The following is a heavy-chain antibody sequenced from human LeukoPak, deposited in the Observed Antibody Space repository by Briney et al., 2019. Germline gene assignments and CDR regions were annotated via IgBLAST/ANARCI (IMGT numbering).Heavy chain of an antibody. V-gene: IGHV3-21*01. D-gene: IGHD3-22*01. J-gene: IGHJ4*02. Sequence: PGGSLRLSCAASGFTFSSYSVNWVRQAPGKGLEWVSSISGSSSYIYYADSVKGRFTISRDNAKNLLYLQMNSLRAEDTAVYYCARVRDSSGYYPQTLDYWGQGTLATVSS. CDR2: ISGSSSYI. CDR3: ARVRDSSGYYPQTLDY. CDR1: GFTFSSYS.